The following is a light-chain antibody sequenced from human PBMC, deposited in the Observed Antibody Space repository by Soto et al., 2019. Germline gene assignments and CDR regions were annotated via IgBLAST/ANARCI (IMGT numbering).Light chain of an antibody. CDR3: QAYDRSLVM. V-gene: IGLV1-40*01. CDR1: SSNIGAGYD. Sequence: QSVLTQPPSVSGAPGQRVTISCTGSSSNIGAGYDVHWYQHLPGTAPKLLIYGNSNRPSGVPDRFSGSKSGTSASLAITGLQAEDEADYYCQAYDRSLVMFGGGTQLTVL. J-gene: IGLJ3*02. CDR2: GNS.